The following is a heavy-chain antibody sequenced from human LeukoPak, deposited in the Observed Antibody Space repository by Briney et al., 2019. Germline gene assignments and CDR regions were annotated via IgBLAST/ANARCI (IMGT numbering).Heavy chain of an antibody. D-gene: IGHD3-3*01. J-gene: IGHJ5*02. CDR2: IYYSGST. V-gene: IGHV4-39*01. CDR3: ARRDYDFWSGSSKGWFDP. CDR1: GGSISSSSYY. Sequence: PSETLSLTCTVSGGSISSSSYYWGWIRQPPGKGLEWIGSIYYSGSTYYNPSLKSRVTISVDTSKNQFSLKLSSVTAADTAVYYCARRDYDFWSGSSKGWFDPWGQGTLVTVSS.